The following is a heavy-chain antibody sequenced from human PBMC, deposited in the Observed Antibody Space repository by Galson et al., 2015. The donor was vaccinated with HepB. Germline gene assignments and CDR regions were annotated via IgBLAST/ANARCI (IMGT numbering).Heavy chain of an antibody. V-gene: IGHV3-23*01. CDR3: AKDLKGSYGRNYFDY. Sequence: SLRLSCAASGFTFSSYAMSWVRQAPGKGLEWVSAISGSGGSTYYADSVKGRFTISRDNSKNTLYLQMNSLRAEDTAVYYCAKDLKGSYGRNYFDYWGQGTLVTVSS. D-gene: IGHD5-18*01. CDR1: GFTFSSYA. CDR2: ISGSGGST. J-gene: IGHJ4*02.